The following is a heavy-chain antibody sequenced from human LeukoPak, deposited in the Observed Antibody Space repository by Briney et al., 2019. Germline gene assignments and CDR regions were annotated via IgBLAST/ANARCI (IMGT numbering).Heavy chain of an antibody. Sequence: GASVKVSCKASVYTFGIYGISWVRQAPGQGLEWMAWISHYDGDTNYAQKFEGRVTMTTETSTSTAYMELRSLRSDDTAIYYCARDYCTRGGDCYKEDLFDPWGQGTLVTVSA. CDR3: ARDYCTRGGDCYKEDLFDP. CDR1: VYTFGIYG. J-gene: IGHJ5*02. CDR2: ISHYDGDT. V-gene: IGHV1-18*01. D-gene: IGHD2-21*02.